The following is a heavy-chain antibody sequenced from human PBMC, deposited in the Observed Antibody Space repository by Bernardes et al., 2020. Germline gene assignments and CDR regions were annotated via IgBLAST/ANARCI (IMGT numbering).Heavy chain of an antibody. CDR2: INKNGSGK. Sequence: GGSLRLSCAASGFPFSDYWMTWVRQSPGKGLEWVANINKNGSGKYYVDSVKGRFTISRDNAKNSLSLQMNSLRAEDTAVYYCARALSLDSWGQGTLVTVSS. CDR1: GFPFSDYW. CDR3: ARALSLDS. J-gene: IGHJ4*02. V-gene: IGHV3-7*01.